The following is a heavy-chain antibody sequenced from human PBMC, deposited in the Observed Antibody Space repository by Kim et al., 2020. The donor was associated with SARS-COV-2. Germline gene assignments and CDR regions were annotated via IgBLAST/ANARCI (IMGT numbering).Heavy chain of an antibody. D-gene: IGHD1-26*01. Sequence: ADSVKGRFPISRDNSKNMLYLEMTSLRAEDTAIYYCARDRVVGATNWYFDLWGRGTLVTVSS. J-gene: IGHJ2*01. V-gene: IGHV3-23*01. CDR3: ARDRVVGATNWYFDL.